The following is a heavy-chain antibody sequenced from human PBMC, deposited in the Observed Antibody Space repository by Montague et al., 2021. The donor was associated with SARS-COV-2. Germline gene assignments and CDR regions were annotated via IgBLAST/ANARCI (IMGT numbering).Heavy chain of an antibody. Sequence: TLSLTCTVSGGSISSGGCYWSWIRQHPGKGLEWIGYIYYSGSTYYNPSLKSRVTISVDTSKNQFSLKLSSVTAAATAVYYCARVQGITMIVVVIGAFDIWGQGTMVTVSS. CDR3: ARVQGITMIVVVIGAFDI. J-gene: IGHJ3*02. CDR2: IYYSGST. D-gene: IGHD3-22*01. CDR1: GGSISSGGCY. V-gene: IGHV4-31*03.